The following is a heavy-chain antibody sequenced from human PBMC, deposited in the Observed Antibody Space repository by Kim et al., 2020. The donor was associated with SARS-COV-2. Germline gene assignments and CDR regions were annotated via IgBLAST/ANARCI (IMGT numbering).Heavy chain of an antibody. CDR3: ARDGGYCSSTSCYPGGSGYGMDV. V-gene: IGHV3-21*01. D-gene: IGHD2-2*01. Sequence: GGSLRLSCAASGFTFSSYSMNWVRQAPGKGLEWVSSISSSSSYIYYADSVKCRFTISRDNAKNSLYLQMNSLRAEDTAVYYCARDGGYCSSTSCYPGGSGYGMDVWGQGTTVTVSS. J-gene: IGHJ6*02. CDR2: ISSSSSYI. CDR1: GFTFSSYS.